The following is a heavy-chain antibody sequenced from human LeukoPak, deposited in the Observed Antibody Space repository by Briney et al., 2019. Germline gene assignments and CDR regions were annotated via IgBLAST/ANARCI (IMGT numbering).Heavy chain of an antibody. V-gene: IGHV4-59*01. CDR2: IYYSGST. Sequence: PSETLSLTCAVSGGSISSDSWSWIRQPPGKGLEWIGYIYYSGSTNYNPSLKSRVTISADTSKNQFSLKLSSVTAADTAVYYCARGERDGYNLSFDYWGQGTLVTVSS. CDR3: ARGERDGYNLSFDY. J-gene: IGHJ4*02. CDR1: GGSISSDS. D-gene: IGHD5-24*01.